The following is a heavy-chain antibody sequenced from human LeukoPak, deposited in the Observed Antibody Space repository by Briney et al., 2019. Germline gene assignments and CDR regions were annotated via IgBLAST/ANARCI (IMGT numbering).Heavy chain of an antibody. CDR1: GFTFS. Sequence: GGSLRLSCVGSGFTFSVHWVRQVPGKGLEWLTFIRHDGTDQHYADSVRGRFTISRDNSKNTVYLQMNSLRPEDTALYYCAEDGNWASVSRGQGTLVTVSS. D-gene: IGHD7-27*01. J-gene: IGHJ4*02. CDR3: AEDGNWASVS. V-gene: IGHV3-30*02. CDR2: IRHDGTDQ.